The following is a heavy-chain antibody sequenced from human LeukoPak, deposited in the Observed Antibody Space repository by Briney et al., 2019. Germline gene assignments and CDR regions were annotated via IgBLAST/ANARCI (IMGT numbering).Heavy chain of an antibody. Sequence: GGSLRLSCAASGFTFRNSWMSWVRQAPGKGLEWVSSISSSSSYIYYADSVKGRFTISRDNAKNSLYLQMNSLRAEDTAVYYCARDGNWGSRDYWGQGTLVTVSS. J-gene: IGHJ4*02. CDR2: ISSSSSYI. CDR1: GFTFRNSW. CDR3: ARDGNWGSRDY. D-gene: IGHD7-27*01. V-gene: IGHV3-21*01.